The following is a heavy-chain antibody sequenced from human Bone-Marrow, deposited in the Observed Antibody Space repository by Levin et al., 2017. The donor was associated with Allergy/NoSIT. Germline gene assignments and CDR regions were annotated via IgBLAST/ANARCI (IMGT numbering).Heavy chain of an antibody. D-gene: IGHD5-12*01. CDR1: GFSVSSNY. Sequence: LSLTCAASGFSVSSNYMSWVRQAPGKGLEWVSVIYSGGSTYYAESVKGRFTISRDKSKNTLYLQMNSLRVEDTAVYYCAKSYSGYDYYYYYMDVWGKGTTVTVSS. CDR2: IYSGGST. CDR3: AKSYSGYDYYYYYMDV. V-gene: IGHV3-53*01. J-gene: IGHJ6*03.